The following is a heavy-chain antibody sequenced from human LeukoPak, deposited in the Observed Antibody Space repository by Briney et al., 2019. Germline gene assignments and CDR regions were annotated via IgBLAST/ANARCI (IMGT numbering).Heavy chain of an antibody. J-gene: IGHJ4*02. D-gene: IGHD3-22*01. Sequence: GSLRLSCAASGFTFSNAWMSWVRQAPGKGLEWVGRIKSKTDGGTTDYAAPVKGRFTISRDDSKNTLYLQMNSLKTEDTAVYYCTTADDYYDSSGYYYRGGDYWGQGTLVTVSS. CDR1: GFTFSNAW. CDR2: IKSKTDGGTT. CDR3: TTADDYYDSSGYYYRGGDY. V-gene: IGHV3-15*01.